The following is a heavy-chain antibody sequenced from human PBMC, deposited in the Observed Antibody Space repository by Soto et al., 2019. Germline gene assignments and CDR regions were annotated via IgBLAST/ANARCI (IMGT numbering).Heavy chain of an antibody. CDR1: GFTFSSYS. D-gene: IGHD3-3*01. CDR3: AREVRFLEWVLEGSATYFDY. CDR2: ISSSSSYI. J-gene: IGHJ4*02. Sequence: GGSLRLSCAASGFTFSSYSMNWVRQAPGKGLEWVSSISSSSSYIYYADSVKGRFTISRDNAKNSLYLQMNSLRAEDTAVYYCAREVRFLEWVLEGSATYFDYWGQGTLVTVSS. V-gene: IGHV3-21*01.